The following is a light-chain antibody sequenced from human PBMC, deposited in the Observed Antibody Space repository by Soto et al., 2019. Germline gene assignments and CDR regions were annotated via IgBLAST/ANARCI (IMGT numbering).Light chain of an antibody. J-gene: IGKJ5*01. CDR1: QSVSSSY. CDR2: GAS. CDR3: QQYTGPPTT. V-gene: IGKV3-20*01. Sequence: EIVLTQSPCTLSLSPGERATLSCRASQSVSSSYLAWYQQKPGQAPRLLIYGASSRATGIPDRFSGSGSGTDFTLTISRLEPEDSAVYFCQQYTGPPTTFGQGTRLETK.